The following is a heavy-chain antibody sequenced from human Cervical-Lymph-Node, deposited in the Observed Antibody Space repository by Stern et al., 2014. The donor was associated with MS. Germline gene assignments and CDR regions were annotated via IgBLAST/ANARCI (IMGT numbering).Heavy chain of an antibody. D-gene: IGHD1-26*01. Sequence: DQLVESGAEVKKPGASVKVSCKASGYTFSSYGMSWVRQAPGKGLEWMGWISAYNGNTNYAQKLQGRVTMTTDTTTSTAYMELRSLRSDDTAVYYCARLNQWELVYWGQGTLVTVSS. CDR1: GYTFSSYG. J-gene: IGHJ4*02. CDR3: ARLNQWELVY. V-gene: IGHV1-18*01. CDR2: ISAYNGNT.